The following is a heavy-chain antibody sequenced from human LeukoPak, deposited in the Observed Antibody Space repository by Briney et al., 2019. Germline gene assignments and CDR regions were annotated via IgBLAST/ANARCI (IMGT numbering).Heavy chain of an antibody. V-gene: IGHV4-4*07. D-gene: IGHD3-10*01. J-gene: IGHJ6*03. CDR3: ARDYPFGELSYYYYMDV. CDR1: GGSISSYY. Sequence: SETLSLTCTVSGGSISSYYWSWIRQPAGKGLEWIGRIHTSGSTNYNPSLKSRVTMSVDTSKNQFSLKLSSVTAADTAVYYCARDYPFGELSYYYYMDVWGKGTTVTVSS. CDR2: IHTSGST.